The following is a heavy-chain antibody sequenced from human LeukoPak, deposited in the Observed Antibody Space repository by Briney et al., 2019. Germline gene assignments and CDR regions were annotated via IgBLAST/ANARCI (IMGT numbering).Heavy chain of an antibody. J-gene: IGHJ4*02. CDR1: GGSFSSYY. Sequence: PSETLSLTCAVYGGSFSSYYWSWIRQPPGKGLEWIGYIYYSGSTNYNPSLKSRVTISVDTSKNQFSLKLSSVTAADTAVYYCARDYSNYDPYFDYWGQGTLVTVSS. CDR2: IYYSGST. CDR3: ARDYSNYDPYFDY. D-gene: IGHD4-11*01. V-gene: IGHV4-59*01.